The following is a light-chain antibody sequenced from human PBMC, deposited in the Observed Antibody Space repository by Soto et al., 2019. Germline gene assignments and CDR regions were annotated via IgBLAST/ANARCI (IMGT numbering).Light chain of an antibody. Sequence: EIVMTQSPAILSVSPGERAALSCRASQSVSSNLAWYQQKPGQAPRLLIYGASTRATGVPARFRGSGSGTDLTLTISALQSEDFAVYYCQHYNNWPPWTFGQGTKVDIK. J-gene: IGKJ1*01. V-gene: IGKV3-15*01. CDR3: QHYNNWPPWT. CDR1: QSVSSN. CDR2: GAS.